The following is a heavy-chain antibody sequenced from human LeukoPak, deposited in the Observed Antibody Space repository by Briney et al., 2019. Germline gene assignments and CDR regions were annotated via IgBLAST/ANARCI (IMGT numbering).Heavy chain of an antibody. CDR3: ARADSGSWDVADY. CDR1: GFTFSSYA. D-gene: IGHD1-26*01. Sequence: TGGSLRLSCAASGFTFSSYAMHWVRQAPGKGLEWVAVISYDGSNKYYADSVKGRFTISRDNSKNTLYLQMNSLRAEDTAVYYCARADSGSWDVADYWGQGTLVTVSS. V-gene: IGHV3-30-3*01. CDR2: ISYDGSNK. J-gene: IGHJ4*02.